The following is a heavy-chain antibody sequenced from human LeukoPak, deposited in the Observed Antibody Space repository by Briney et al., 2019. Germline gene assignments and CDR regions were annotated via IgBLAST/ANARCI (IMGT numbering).Heavy chain of an antibody. J-gene: IGHJ4*02. CDR2: ISSSSSYI. CDR3: AKSSGWY. D-gene: IGHD6-19*01. CDR1: GFTLSSYS. V-gene: IGHV3-21*01. Sequence: GGCLRLSCAAAGFTLSSYSMNWVRQAPGKWLEWVSSISSSSSYIYYADSVKGRFTISRDNAKNSLYLQMNSLRAEDTAVYYCAKSSGWYWGQGTVVTVSS.